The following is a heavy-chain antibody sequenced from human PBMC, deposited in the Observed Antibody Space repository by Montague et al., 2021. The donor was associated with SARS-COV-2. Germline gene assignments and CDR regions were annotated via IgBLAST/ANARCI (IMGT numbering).Heavy chain of an antibody. CDR1: GGSIGTTTYD. D-gene: IGHD3-10*01. CDR2: IYYSGST. Sequence: SETLSLTCTVSGGSIGTTTYDWGWIRQPPGKGLEWIGSIYYSGSTYYNSSLKSRVTISLDTSKKQFSLELRFVTAADTAIYYCATRGRGVIPGEYWGQGTLVTVSS. V-gene: IGHV4-39*01. CDR3: ATRGRGVIPGEY. J-gene: IGHJ4*02.